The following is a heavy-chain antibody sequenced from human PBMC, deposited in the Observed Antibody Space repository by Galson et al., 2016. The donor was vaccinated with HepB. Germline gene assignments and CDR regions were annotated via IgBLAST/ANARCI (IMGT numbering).Heavy chain of an antibody. CDR2: IWYDGSNK. J-gene: IGHJ4*02. D-gene: IGHD2-8*01. V-gene: IGHV3-33*01. CDR3: ARESVSLAGGFDH. CDR1: GFIFSSHA. Sequence: SLRLSCAASGFIFSSHAMHWVRQAPGKGLEWVAIIWYDGSNKYYADFVKGRFTISRDYSKNTLYLQMNSLRADDTAVYYCARESVSLAGGFDHWGQGALVTVSS.